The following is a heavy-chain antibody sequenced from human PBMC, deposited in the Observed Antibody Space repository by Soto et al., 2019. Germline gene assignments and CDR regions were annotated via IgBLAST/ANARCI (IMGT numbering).Heavy chain of an antibody. CDR2: IYHSGRT. Sequence: PSETLSLTCAVYGGSFGAYSWNWIRQPPGKGLEWIGEIYHSGRTNYNPSLESRVTISVDTPKNQFSLKLTSVTAADTAVYYCARGEYRDGYMDYWGQGTLVTVSS. J-gene: IGHJ4*02. CDR3: ARGEYRDGYMDY. CDR1: GGSFGAYS. D-gene: IGHD5-18*01. V-gene: IGHV4-34*01.